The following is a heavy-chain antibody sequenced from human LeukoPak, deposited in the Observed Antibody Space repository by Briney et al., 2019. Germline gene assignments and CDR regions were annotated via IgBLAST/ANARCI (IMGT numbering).Heavy chain of an antibody. Sequence: SETLSLTCTVSGGSISSYYWSWIRQPPGKGLEWIGYIYYSGSTNYNPSLKGRVTISVDTSKNQFSLKLSSVTAADTAVYYCAREWAVTTTNLVAFDIGGQGTMVTVSS. CDR3: AREWAVTTTNLVAFDI. CDR2: IYYSGST. D-gene: IGHD4-17*01. CDR1: GGSISSYY. J-gene: IGHJ3*02. V-gene: IGHV4-59*01.